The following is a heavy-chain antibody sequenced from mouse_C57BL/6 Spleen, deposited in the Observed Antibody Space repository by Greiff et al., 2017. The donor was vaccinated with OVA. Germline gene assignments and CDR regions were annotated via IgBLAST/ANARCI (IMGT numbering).Heavy chain of an antibody. D-gene: IGHD1-1*01. J-gene: IGHJ1*03. CDR3: TDGYNYGSSSYWYFDV. CDR1: GYTFTDYE. CDR2: IDPETGGT. Sequence: QVQLQQSGAELVRPGASVTLSCKASGYTFTDYEMHWVKQTPVHGLEWIGAIDPETGGTAYNQKFKGKAILTADKSSSTAYMELRSLTSEDSAVYYCTDGYNYGSSSYWYFDVWGKGTTVTVSS. V-gene: IGHV1-15*01.